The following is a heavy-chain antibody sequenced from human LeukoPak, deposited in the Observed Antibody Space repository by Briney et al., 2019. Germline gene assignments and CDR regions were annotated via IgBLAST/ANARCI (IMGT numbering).Heavy chain of an antibody. D-gene: IGHD5-18*01. CDR3: ARRGRGYGNDY. V-gene: IGHV4-59*12. J-gene: IGHJ4*02. CDR1: GGSISSYY. Sequence: SETLSLTCTIPGGSISSYYWSWIRQPPGKGLEWIGYIYYSGSTNYNPSLKSRVTISVDTSKNQFSLKLSSVTAADTAVYYCARRGRGYGNDYWGQGTLVTVSS. CDR2: IYYSGST.